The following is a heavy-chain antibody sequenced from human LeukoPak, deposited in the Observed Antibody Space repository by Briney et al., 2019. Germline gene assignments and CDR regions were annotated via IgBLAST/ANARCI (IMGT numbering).Heavy chain of an antibody. CDR1: GYTFTSYG. D-gene: IGHD2-15*01. CDR3: ARDLGADIVVVVAATGDAFDI. J-gene: IGHJ3*02. CDR2: ISAYNGNT. Sequence: GASVKVSCKGSGYTFTSYGISWVRQAPGQGLEWMGWISAYNGNTNYAQKLQGRVTMTTDTSTSTAYMELRSLRSDDTAVYYCARDLGADIVVVVAATGDAFDIWGQGTMVTVSS. V-gene: IGHV1-18*01.